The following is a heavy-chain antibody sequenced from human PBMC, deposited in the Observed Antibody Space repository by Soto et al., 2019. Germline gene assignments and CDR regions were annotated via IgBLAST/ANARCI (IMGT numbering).Heavy chain of an antibody. V-gene: IGHV3-23*01. Sequence: GGCLRLSCAASGFTFSSYAMSWVRQAPGKGLEWVSAISGSGGSTYYADSVKGRFTISRDNSKNTLYLQMNSLRAEDTAVYYCAKGRYGSSWYYFYYWGQGTLVTVSS. J-gene: IGHJ4*02. CDR1: GFTFSSYA. CDR3: AKGRYGSSWYYFYY. CDR2: ISGSGGST. D-gene: IGHD6-13*01.